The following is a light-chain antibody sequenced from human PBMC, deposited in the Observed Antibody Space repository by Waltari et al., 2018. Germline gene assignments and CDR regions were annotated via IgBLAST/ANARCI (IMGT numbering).Light chain of an antibody. Sequence: QSALTQPASVSGSPGQSITISCSGTNSDVGGYDYVSWYQHHPGKAPKLIIYDVTKGPSVVSNRFSGSKSGNTASLTISGLQAEDEADYYCSSYAGGNNLLFGGGTKVTVL. V-gene: IGLV2-23*02. CDR2: DVT. CDR3: SSYAGGNNLL. CDR1: NSDVGGYDY. J-gene: IGLJ2*01.